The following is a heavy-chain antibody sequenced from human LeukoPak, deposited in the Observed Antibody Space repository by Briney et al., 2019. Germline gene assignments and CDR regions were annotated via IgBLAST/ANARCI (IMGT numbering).Heavy chain of an antibody. J-gene: IGHJ3*02. Sequence: GGSLRLSCAASGFTFSSYVMSWVRQAPGKGLEWVSAISGSGGSTYYADSVKGRFTISRDNSKNTLYLQMNSLRAEDTAVYYCAKGIAARLDAFDIWGQGTMVTVSS. CDR1: GFTFSSYV. CDR3: AKGIAARLDAFDI. D-gene: IGHD6-6*01. V-gene: IGHV3-23*01. CDR2: ISGSGGST.